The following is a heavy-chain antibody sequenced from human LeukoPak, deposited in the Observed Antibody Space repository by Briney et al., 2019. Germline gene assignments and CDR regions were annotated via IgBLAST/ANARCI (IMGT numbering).Heavy chain of an antibody. D-gene: IGHD6-19*01. CDR1: GFTVSSNY. J-gene: IGHJ6*02. CDR2: IYSGGST. Sequence: GGSLRLSCAASGFTVSSNYMSWVRQAPGKGLEWVPVIYSGGSTYYADSVKGRFTISRDNSKNTLYLQMNSLRAEDTAVYYCARGRTSIAVAGTGIYYYYGMDVWGQGTTVTVSS. V-gene: IGHV3-53*01. CDR3: ARGRTSIAVAGTGIYYYYGMDV.